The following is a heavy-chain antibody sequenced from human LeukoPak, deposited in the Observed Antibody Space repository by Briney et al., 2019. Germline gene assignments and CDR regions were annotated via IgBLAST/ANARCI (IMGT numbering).Heavy chain of an antibody. J-gene: IGHJ3*02. CDR2: IYYSGST. CDR1: GGSFSGYY. V-gene: IGHV4-34*01. D-gene: IGHD3-3*02. CDR3: GRYGILGLSEINAFDI. Sequence: PSETLSLTCAVYGGSFSGYYWSWIRQPPGKGLEWIGSIYYSGSTYYNPSLKSRVTISLDRSKDQFSLKLSSVTAADTAIYYCGRYGILGLSEINAFDIWGQGTMVTVSS.